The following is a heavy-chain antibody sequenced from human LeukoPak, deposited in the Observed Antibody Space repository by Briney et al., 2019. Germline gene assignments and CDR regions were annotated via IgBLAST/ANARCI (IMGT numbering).Heavy chain of an antibody. CDR3: ARRAGSHYGDYGHFDY. CDR2: ISAYNGNT. D-gene: IGHD4-17*01. CDR1: GYTFTSYG. J-gene: IGHJ4*02. V-gene: IGHV1-18*01. Sequence: ASVKVSCKASGYTFTSYGISWVRQAPGQRLECMGWISAYNGNTNYAQKLQGRVTMTTDTSTSTAYMELRSLIPDDPAVYYGARRAGSHYGDYGHFDYWGQGTLVTVSS.